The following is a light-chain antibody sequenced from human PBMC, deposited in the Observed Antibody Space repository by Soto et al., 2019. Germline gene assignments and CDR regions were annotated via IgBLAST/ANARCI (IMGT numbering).Light chain of an antibody. V-gene: IGLV2-14*01. J-gene: IGLJ1*01. CDR3: SSYTSSSKV. Sequence: QSALTQPASVSGSPGQSITISCIGTSSDVGGYNYVSWYQQHPGKAPKLMIYDVSNRPSGVSNRFSGSKSGNTASLTISGLQAEDEADYYCSSYTSSSKVLGTGTKVTVL. CDR1: SSDVGGYNY. CDR2: DVS.